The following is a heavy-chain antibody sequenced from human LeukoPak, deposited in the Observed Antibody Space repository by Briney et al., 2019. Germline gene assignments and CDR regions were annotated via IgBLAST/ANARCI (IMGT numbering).Heavy chain of an antibody. CDR2: ICQSEST. D-gene: IGHD6-19*01. J-gene: IGHJ4*02. V-gene: IGHV4-30-2*01. CDR1: GGSISSGGYS. Sequence: SQTLSLTCVVSGGSISSGGYSWGWIRQPPGRGLEWIGYICQSESTYYNPSLKSRVTISVDTSKNQFSLKMNSVTAADTAVYYCARLASSGWSHCDYWGQGTLVTVSS. CDR3: ARLASSGWSHCDY.